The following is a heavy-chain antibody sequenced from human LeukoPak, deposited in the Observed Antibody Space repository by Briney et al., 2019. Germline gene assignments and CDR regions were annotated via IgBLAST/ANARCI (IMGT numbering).Heavy chain of an antibody. D-gene: IGHD3-10*01. J-gene: IGHJ4*02. CDR1: GFTFSTYS. CDR2: ISSSSTYI. V-gene: IGHV3-21*01. CDR3: ARAPGSGTQGYYFDY. Sequence: GGSLRLSCVASGFTFSTYSMNWVRQAPGKGLEWVSCISSSSTYIHYADSVKGRFTISRDNAKNSLYLQMSSLRAEDTAVYYCARAPGSGTQGYYFDYWGQGTLVTVSS.